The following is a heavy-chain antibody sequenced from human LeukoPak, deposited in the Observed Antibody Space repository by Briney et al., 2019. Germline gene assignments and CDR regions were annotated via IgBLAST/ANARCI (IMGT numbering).Heavy chain of an antibody. D-gene: IGHD6-19*01. CDR3: ARDPGYSSGWYYFDY. CDR2: INPNSGGT. Sequence: GASVKVSCKASRYTFTGYYMHWVRQAPGQGLEWMGRINPNSGGTNFAQKFQGRVTMTRDTSINTAYMELSRLRSDDTAVYYCARDPGYSSGWYYFDYWGQGTLVTVSS. CDR1: RYTFTGYY. J-gene: IGHJ4*02. V-gene: IGHV1-2*06.